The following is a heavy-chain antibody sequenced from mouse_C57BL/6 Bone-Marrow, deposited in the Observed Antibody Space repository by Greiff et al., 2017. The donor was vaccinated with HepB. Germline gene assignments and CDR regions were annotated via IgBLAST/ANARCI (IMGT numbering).Heavy chain of an antibody. CDR3: TSYDYDGWFAY. Sequence: EVKLMESGGGLVQPGGSMKLSCAASGFTFSDAWMDWVRQSPEKGLEWVAEIRNKANNHATYYAESVKGRFTIARDDSKSSVYLQMNSLRAEDTDIYYCTSYDYDGWFAYWGQGTLVTVSA. J-gene: IGHJ3*01. CDR2: IRNKANNHAT. D-gene: IGHD2-4*01. V-gene: IGHV6-6*01. CDR1: GFTFSDAW.